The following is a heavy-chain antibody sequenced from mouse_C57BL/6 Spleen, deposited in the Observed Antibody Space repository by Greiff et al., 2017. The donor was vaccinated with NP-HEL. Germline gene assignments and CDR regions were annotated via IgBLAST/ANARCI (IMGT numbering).Heavy chain of an antibody. Sequence: QVQLQQSGAELVRPGTSVKVSCKASGYAFTNYLIEWVKQRPGQGLEWIGVINPGSGGTNYNEKFKGKATLTADKSSSTAYMQLSSLTSEDSAVYFCARRGQAPGYFDDWGQGTTLTVSS. V-gene: IGHV1-54*01. CDR2: INPGSGGT. CDR3: ARRGQAPGYFDD. CDR1: GYAFTNYL. J-gene: IGHJ2*01. D-gene: IGHD3-3*01.